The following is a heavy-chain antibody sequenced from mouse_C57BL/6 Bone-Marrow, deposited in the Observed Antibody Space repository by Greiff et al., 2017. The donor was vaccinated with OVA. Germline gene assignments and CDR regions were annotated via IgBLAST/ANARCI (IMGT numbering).Heavy chain of an antibody. D-gene: IGHD1-1*01. CDR3: TRSGSSYGYFDV. J-gene: IGHJ1*03. V-gene: IGHV1-5*01. CDR1: GYTFTSYW. CDR2: IYPGNSDT. Sequence: EVQLQQSGSVLARPGASVKMSCKSSGYTFTSYWMHWVQQRPGQGLEWIGAIYPGNSDTSNNQKFKGKATLTAVTSASTAYMELSSLTTEASAVYYCTRSGSSYGYFDVWGTGTTVTVSS.